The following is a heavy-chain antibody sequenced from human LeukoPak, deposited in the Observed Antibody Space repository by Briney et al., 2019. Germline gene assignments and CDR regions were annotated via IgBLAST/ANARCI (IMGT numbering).Heavy chain of an antibody. D-gene: IGHD3-10*01. CDR1: GFTFSSYS. J-gene: IGHJ4*02. CDR2: ISSSSTI. Sequence: GGSLRLSCVASGFTFSSYSMSWVRQAPGKGLEWVSYISSSSTIYYADSVKGRFTISRDNAKNSLYLQMNSLRAEDTAVYYCATRGSGSYLYYWGQGTLVTVSS. CDR3: ATRGSGSYLYY. V-gene: IGHV3-48*04.